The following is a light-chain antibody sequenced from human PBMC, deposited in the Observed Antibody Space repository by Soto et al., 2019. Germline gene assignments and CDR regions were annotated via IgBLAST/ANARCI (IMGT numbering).Light chain of an antibody. CDR1: QTISSW. J-gene: IGKJ1*01. Sequence: DIQMTQSPSTLSVSVGDRVTITCRASQTISSWLAWYQQKPGKAPKVLIYHASNLQSGVPSRFSGSGSGTAFTLTISSLQPDDFATYYCQQYNSYSFGQGNKVDI. CDR2: HAS. CDR3: QQYNSYS. V-gene: IGKV1-5*01.